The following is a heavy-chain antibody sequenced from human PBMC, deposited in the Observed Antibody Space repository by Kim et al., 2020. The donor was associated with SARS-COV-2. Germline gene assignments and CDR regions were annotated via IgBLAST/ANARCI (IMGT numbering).Heavy chain of an antibody. D-gene: IGHD4-17*01. J-gene: IGHJ5*02. CDR3: ARLRTTTVTGWFDP. V-gene: IGHV4-39*01. Sequence: SETLSLTCPVSSASINSGSYFWAWIRQSPGKGLEWIGSISYSGNTYYNPSLKSRVSISVDTSRDQFSLRLNSVTAADTAVYYCARLRTTTVTGWFDPWGQGTLVTVSS. CDR1: SASINSGSYF. CDR2: ISYSGNT.